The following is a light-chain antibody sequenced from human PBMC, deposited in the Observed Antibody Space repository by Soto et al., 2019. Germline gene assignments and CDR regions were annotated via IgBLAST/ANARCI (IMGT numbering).Light chain of an antibody. J-gene: IGLJ2*01. CDR1: SSDVGGYNY. CDR2: DVS. Sequence: ALTQPASVSGSPGQSITISCTGTSSDVGGYNYVSWYQQHPGKAPKLTIYDVSNRPSGVSNRFSGSKSGNTASLTISGLQAEDEADYYCSSYTSSSTYVVFGGGTKLTVL. V-gene: IGLV2-14*01. CDR3: SSYTSSSTYVV.